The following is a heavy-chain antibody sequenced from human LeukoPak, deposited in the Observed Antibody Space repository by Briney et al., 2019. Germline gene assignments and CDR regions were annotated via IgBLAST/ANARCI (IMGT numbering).Heavy chain of an antibody. CDR1: GYSFTNYW. V-gene: IGHV5-51*01. CDR2: IYPGDSDT. Sequence: GESLKISCQGSGYSFTNYWIGWVRQMPGKGLEWMGIIYPGDSDTRYSPSFQGQVTISADKSISTAYLQWSSLKASDTAMYYCARSLATNYYYYGMDVWGQGTTVTVSS. CDR3: ARSLATNYYYYGMDV. J-gene: IGHJ6*02.